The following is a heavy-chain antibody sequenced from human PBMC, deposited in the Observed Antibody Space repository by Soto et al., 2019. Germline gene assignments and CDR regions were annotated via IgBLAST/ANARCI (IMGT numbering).Heavy chain of an antibody. CDR1: GFTFSSYA. J-gene: IGHJ4*02. V-gene: IGHV3-30-3*01. Sequence: QVQLVESGGGVVQPGRSLRLSCAASGFTFSSYAMHWVRQAPGKGLEWVAVISYDGSNKYYADSVKGRFTISRDNSTNMLYLQMNGLRAEDAAVYYCARGRSKRGYSSGWWDRNPEVGYCDYLGQGTLVTVSS. CDR3: ARGRSKRGYSSGWWDRNPEVGYCDY. D-gene: IGHD6-19*01. CDR2: ISYDGSNK.